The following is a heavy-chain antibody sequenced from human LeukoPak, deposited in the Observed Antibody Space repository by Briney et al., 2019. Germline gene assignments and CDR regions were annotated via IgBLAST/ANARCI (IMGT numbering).Heavy chain of an antibody. D-gene: IGHD3-9*01. J-gene: IGHJ2*01. CDR2: IFGSGGST. CDR3: EKTPTGYGGAGSPGCLVDS. CDR1: GFTFSSYA. Sequence: GGSLRLSCAASGFTFSSYAMYWVRQAPGKGLEWVSGIFGSGGSTHYADSVKGRFTISRDNSKNTVYLQMNSLRAEDTAVYYCEKTPTGYGGAGSPGCLVDSGGRGPLATASS. V-gene: IGHV3-23*01.